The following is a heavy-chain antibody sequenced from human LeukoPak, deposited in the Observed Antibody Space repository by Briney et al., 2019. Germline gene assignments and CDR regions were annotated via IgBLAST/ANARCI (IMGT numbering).Heavy chain of an antibody. D-gene: IGHD3-16*01. Sequence: SETLSLTCTVSGGSISSYYWSWIRQPPGKGLEWIGYIYYSGSTNYNPSLKSRVTISVDTSKNQFSLKLSSVTAADTAVYYCARGLRDGLGYYYGMDVWGQGTTVTVSS. CDR1: GGSISSYY. CDR3: ARGLRDGLGYYYGMDV. J-gene: IGHJ6*02. CDR2: IYYSGST. V-gene: IGHV4-59*01.